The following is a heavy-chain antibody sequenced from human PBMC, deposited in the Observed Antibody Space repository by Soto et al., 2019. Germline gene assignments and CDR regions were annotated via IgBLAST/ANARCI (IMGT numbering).Heavy chain of an antibody. V-gene: IGHV4-34*01. CDR3: ARRYSGYDFDY. J-gene: IGHJ4*01. CDR1: GGSFSGYY. D-gene: IGHD5-12*01. CDR2: INHSGST. Sequence: PSENLSLTCAVYGGSFSGYYWSWIRQPPGKGLEWIGEINHSGSTNYNPSLKSRVTISVDTSKNQFSLKLSSVTAAGTAVYYCARRYSGYDFDYWGHGTVVTVSS.